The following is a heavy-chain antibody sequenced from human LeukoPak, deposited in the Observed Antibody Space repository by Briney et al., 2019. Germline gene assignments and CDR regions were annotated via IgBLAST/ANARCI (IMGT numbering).Heavy chain of an antibody. D-gene: IGHD3-9*01. CDR1: GGSISSYY. Sequence: PSETLSLTCTVSGGSISSYYWSWIRQPPGKGLEWIGYIYYSGSTNYNPSLKSRVTISVDTSKNQFSLKLSSVTAADTAVYYCARGGTTLLRYFGGFDPWGQGTLVTVSS. CDR3: ARGGTTLLRYFGGFDP. J-gene: IGHJ5*02. V-gene: IGHV4-59*01. CDR2: IYYSGST.